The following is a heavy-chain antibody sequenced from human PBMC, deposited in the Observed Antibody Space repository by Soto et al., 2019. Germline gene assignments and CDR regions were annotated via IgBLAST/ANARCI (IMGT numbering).Heavy chain of an antibody. Sequence: PSETLSLTCAVSGGSISSSNWWSWVRQPPGKGLEWIGEIHHSGSTNYNPSLKSRVTISVDKSKNQFSLKLSSVTAADTAVYYCARGGSGSHYYYYYYGMDVWGQGTTVT. CDR1: GGSISSSNW. CDR2: IHHSGST. V-gene: IGHV4-4*02. J-gene: IGHJ6*02. CDR3: ARGGSGSHYYYYYYGMDV. D-gene: IGHD3-10*01.